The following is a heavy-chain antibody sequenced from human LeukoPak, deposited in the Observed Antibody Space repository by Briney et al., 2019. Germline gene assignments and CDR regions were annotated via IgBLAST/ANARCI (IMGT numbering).Heavy chain of an antibody. Sequence: PGGSLRLSCAASGFTVSSNYMSWVRQAPGKGLEWVSVIYSGGSTYYADSAKGRFTISRDNSKNTLYLQMNSLRAEDTAVYYCRITMVRGVIITPDYWGQGTLVTVSS. D-gene: IGHD3-10*01. CDR1: GFTVSSNY. V-gene: IGHV3-66*01. CDR3: RITMVRGVIITPDY. CDR2: IYSGGST. J-gene: IGHJ4*02.